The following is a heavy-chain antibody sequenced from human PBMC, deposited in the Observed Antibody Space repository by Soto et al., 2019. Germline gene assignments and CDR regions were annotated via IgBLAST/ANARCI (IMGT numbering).Heavy chain of an antibody. CDR3: ARDNGYESDY. V-gene: IGHV1-18*01. CDR1: GYTITSYG. D-gene: IGHD5-12*01. CDR2: ISAYNGNT. J-gene: IGHJ4*02. Sequence: VSVKVTCKASGYTITSYGISWVRQAPGQGLEWMGWISAYNGNTNYAQKLQGRVTMTTDTSTSTAYMELRSLRSDDTAVYYCARDNGYESDYWGQGTLVTVSS.